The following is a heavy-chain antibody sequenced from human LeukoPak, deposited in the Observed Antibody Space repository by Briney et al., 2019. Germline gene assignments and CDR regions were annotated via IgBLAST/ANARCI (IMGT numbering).Heavy chain of an antibody. CDR2: ISAGGNT. J-gene: IGHJ4*02. Sequence: GGSLRLSCAAAGLTFSSDAMSLVRQAPGKGLEWVSAISAGGNTYYADSVKGRFTISRDNSKNTLYLQMSGLSAEDTALYHCAKDYIRRAWDWGQGTLVTVSS. V-gene: IGHV3-23*01. CDR1: GLTFSSDA. CDR3: AKDYIRRAWD. D-gene: IGHD3-16*01.